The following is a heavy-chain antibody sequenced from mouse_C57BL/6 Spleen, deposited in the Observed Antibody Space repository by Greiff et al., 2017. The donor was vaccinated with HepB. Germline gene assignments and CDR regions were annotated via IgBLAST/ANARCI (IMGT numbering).Heavy chain of an antibody. V-gene: IGHV3-6*01. CDR1: GYSITSGYY. D-gene: IGHD2-4*01. Sequence: EVKLVESGPGLVKPSQSLSLTCSVPGYSITSGYYWNWIRQFPGNKLEWMGYISYDGSNNYNPSLKNRISITRDTSKNQFFLKLNSVTTEDTATYYCAIYYDYDGFAYWGQGTLVTVSA. CDR3: AIYYDYDGFAY. J-gene: IGHJ3*01. CDR2: ISYDGSN.